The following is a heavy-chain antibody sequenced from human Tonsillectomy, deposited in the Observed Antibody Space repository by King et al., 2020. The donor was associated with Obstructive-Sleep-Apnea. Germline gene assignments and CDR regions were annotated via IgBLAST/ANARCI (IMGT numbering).Heavy chain of an antibody. V-gene: IGHV3-30*04. CDR1: GFTFSSYA. D-gene: IGHD1-7*01. CDR2: ISYDGSNK. Sequence: QLVQSGGGVVQPGRSLRLSCAASGFTFSSYAMHWVLQAPGKGLEWVAVISYDGSNKYYADSVKGRFTISRDNSKNTLYLQMNSLRAEDTAVYYCARAVTGTTEYFDYWGQGTLVTVSS. J-gene: IGHJ4*02. CDR3: ARAVTGTTEYFDY.